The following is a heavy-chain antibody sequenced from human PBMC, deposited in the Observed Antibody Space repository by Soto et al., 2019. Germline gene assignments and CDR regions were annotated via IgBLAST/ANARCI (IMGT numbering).Heavy chain of an antibody. V-gene: IGHV3-11*05. CDR1: GFTFSAYY. CDR3: VREYYYGMDV. J-gene: IGHJ6*02. CDR2: ITSSSDYT. Sequence: QEQLVASGGGLVRPGGSLRLSCAASGFTFSAYYMTWMRQAPGKGLEWVSYITSSSDYTNYAGSVKGRFTISRDNAKKSLYLQMNSLRVEDTAVYDCVREYYYGMDVWGQGTTVTVSS.